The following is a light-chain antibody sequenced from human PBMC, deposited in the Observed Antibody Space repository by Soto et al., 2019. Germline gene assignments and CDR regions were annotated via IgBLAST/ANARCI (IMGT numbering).Light chain of an antibody. J-gene: IGLJ1*01. CDR1: SSDVGAYDF. CDR3: SSYTTTDPYV. V-gene: IGLV2-14*01. Sequence: QSVLTQPASVSGSPGQSITISCTGTSSDVGAYDFVSWYQQHPGKAPKYLIYEVSNRPSGVSDRFSGSKSGTTASLTISGLQAEHEADYYCSSYTTTDPYVFGTGTKLTVL. CDR2: EVS.